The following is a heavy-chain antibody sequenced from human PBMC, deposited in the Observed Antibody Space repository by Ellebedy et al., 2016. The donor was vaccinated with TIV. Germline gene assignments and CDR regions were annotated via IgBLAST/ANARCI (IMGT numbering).Heavy chain of an antibody. J-gene: IGHJ3*02. CDR1: GFSLSNYD. CDR2: TGTAGDT. Sequence: GESLKISCAASGFSLSNYDMHWVRQVTGKGLEWVSATGTAGDTFYSGSVKGRFTISRDNAKNSLHLQINSLRAGDTAVYYCARDRGALGAFDIWGQGTMVTVSS. V-gene: IGHV3-13*01. D-gene: IGHD1-26*01. CDR3: ARDRGALGAFDI.